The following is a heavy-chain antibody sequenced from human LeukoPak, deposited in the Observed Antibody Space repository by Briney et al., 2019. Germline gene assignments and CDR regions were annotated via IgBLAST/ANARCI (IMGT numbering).Heavy chain of an antibody. CDR1: GFTFSNAW. CDR3: ARGAVGATSTHLDY. Sequence: GGSLRLSCAASGFTFSNAWMNWVRQAPGKGLEWVSSISSSSSYIYYADSVKGRFTISRDNAKNSLYLQMNSLRAEDTAVYYCARGAVGATSTHLDYWGQGTLVTVSS. CDR2: ISSSSSYI. J-gene: IGHJ4*02. V-gene: IGHV3-21*01. D-gene: IGHD1-26*01.